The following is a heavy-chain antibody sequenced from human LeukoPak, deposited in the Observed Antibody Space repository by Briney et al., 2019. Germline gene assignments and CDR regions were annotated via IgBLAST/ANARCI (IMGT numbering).Heavy chain of an antibody. CDR1: GGSISSGSYY. V-gene: IGHV4-61*02. Sequence: SETLSLTCTVSGGSISSGSYYWSWIRQPAGKGLEWIGRIYTSGSTNYNPSLKRRVTISVDTSKNQFSLKLSSVTAADAAVYYCARSRVGATFDYWGQGTLVTVSS. CDR2: IYTSGST. J-gene: IGHJ4*02. D-gene: IGHD1-26*01. CDR3: ARSRVGATFDY.